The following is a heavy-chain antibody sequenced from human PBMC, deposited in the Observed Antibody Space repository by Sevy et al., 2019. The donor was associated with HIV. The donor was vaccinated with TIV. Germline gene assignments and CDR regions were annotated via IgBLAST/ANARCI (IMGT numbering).Heavy chain of an antibody. Sequence: GGSLRLSCAASGFTFSNHALHWVRQGPGKGLEWVSLISNDGSNEYYADSVEGRLNISRDSSNNTLYLKMNSLGVDDTAVNFCAGVEKKCAGDCRYFHAWGQGTLVTVSS. CDR1: GFTFSNHA. V-gene: IGHV3-30*04. CDR3: AGVEKKCAGDCRYFHA. J-gene: IGHJ5*02. CDR2: ISNDGSNE. D-gene: IGHD2-21*02.